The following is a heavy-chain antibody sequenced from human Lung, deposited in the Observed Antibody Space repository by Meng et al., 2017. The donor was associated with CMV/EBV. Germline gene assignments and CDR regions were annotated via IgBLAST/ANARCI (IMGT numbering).Heavy chain of an antibody. CDR1: GYTFTSYG. CDR3: ATAYSSGRKDPRWFDP. D-gene: IGHD3-10*01. CDR2: ISTYNGNT. V-gene: IGHV1-18*01. J-gene: IGHJ5*02. Sequence: QVQLVQSGAEVKKPGASVKVSCKASGYTFTSYGLSWVRQAPGQGLEWMGWISTYNGNTNYAQKLQGRVTMTTDTSTSTVYMEVRSLRSDDTAVYYCATAYSSGRKDPRWFDPWGQGTLVTVSS.